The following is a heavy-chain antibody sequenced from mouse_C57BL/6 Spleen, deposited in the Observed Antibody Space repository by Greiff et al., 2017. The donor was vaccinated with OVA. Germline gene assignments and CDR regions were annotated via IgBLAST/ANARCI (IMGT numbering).Heavy chain of an antibody. CDR1: GYAFTNYL. J-gene: IGHJ2*01. Sequence: QVQLQQSGAELVRPGTSVKVSCKASGYAFTNYLIEWVKQRPGQGLEWIGVINPGSGGTNYNEKFKGKATLTADKSSSTAYMQLRSLTSEDSAVYFCARRGVVADYWGQGTTLTVSS. CDR3: ARRGVVADY. CDR2: INPGSGGT. D-gene: IGHD1-1*01. V-gene: IGHV1-54*01.